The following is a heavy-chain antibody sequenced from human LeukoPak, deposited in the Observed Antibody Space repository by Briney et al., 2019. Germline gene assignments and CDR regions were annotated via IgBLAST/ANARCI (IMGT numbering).Heavy chain of an antibody. CDR1: GFTFSSYA. V-gene: IGHV3-23*01. CDR3: ANDFDY. CDR2: ISSSGDST. Sequence: PGGSLRLSCAASGFTFSSYATSWVRQAPGKGLEWVSAISSSGDSTFYTDSVKGRFTISRDNSRDTLFLQMNSLRDEDTAVYYCANDFDYWGQGTLVTVSS. J-gene: IGHJ4*02.